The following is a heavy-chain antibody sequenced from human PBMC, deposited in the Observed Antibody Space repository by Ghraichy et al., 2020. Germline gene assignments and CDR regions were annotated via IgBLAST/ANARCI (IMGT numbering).Heavy chain of an antibody. CDR1: GFTFSGSA. CDR2: IRSKANSYAT. Sequence: GGSLRLSCAASGFTFSGSAMHWVRQASGKGLEWVGRIRSKANSYATAYSASVKGRFTISRDDSKNTAYLQMNSLKTEDTAVYYCTRHRYDSSGSNWFDPWGQGTLVTVSS. V-gene: IGHV3-73*01. CDR3: TRHRYDSSGSNWFDP. J-gene: IGHJ5*02. D-gene: IGHD3-22*01.